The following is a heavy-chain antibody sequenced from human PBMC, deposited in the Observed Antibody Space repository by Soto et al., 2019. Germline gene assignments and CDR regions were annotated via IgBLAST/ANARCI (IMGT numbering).Heavy chain of an antibody. V-gene: IGHV3-33*01. D-gene: IGHD3-22*01. CDR2: IWHDGGRQ. CDR1: GFSYGGYG. CDR3: ARYLTSGYTDS. Sequence: QVHLVESGGGVVQPGGSLRLSCAASGFSYGGYGMHWVRQAPGKGLEWVAVIWHDGGRQYYADSVKGRFTVSRDNAKNTLYLQMNSLRAEDTAVYYCARYLTSGYTDSWGQGTLVIVSS. J-gene: IGHJ5*01.